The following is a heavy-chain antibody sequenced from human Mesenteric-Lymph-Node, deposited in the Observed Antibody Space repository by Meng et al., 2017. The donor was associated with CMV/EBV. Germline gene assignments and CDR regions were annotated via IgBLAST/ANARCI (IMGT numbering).Heavy chain of an antibody. CDR1: GYNATSYA. D-gene: IGHD3-10*01. Sequence: ASGYNATSYAMRCARQAPGQVLDLISCINTNSGNPTYAQGFTGRFVFSVDTSVSTAYLQIISLKAYDTAVYYCARDPPMVRGVMDYWGQGTLVTVSS. CDR2: INTNSGNP. J-gene: IGHJ4*02. CDR3: ARDPPMVRGVMDY. V-gene: IGHV7-4-1*02.